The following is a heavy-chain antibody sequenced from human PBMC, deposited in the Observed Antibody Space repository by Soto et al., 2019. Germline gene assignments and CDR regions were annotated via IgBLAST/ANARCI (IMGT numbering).Heavy chain of an antibody. Sequence: QVQVVQSGGEVKNPGASVKVSCKASGYTFNAYGVSWVRQAPGQGLEWMGWINPYDGNTNYTQTIQGRVTMTTDTSTSTAYMELRSLRSDDTAVYYCARGGVSSYMDVWGKGTTVTVSS. V-gene: IGHV1-18*01. CDR2: INPYDGNT. CDR3: ARGGVSSYMDV. J-gene: IGHJ6*03. D-gene: IGHD3-10*01. CDR1: GYTFNAYG.